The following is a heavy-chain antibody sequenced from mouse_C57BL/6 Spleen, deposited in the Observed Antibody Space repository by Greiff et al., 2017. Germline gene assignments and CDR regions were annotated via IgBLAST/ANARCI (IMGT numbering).Heavy chain of an antibody. V-gene: IGHV1-59*01. Sequence: QVQLQQPGAELVRPGTSVKLSCKASGYTFTSYWMHWVKQRSGQGLEWIGVIDPSDSYTNYNQKFKGKATLTVDTSSSTAYMQLSSLTSEDSAVYYCARSAYYSNLYYFDYWGQGTTLTVSS. J-gene: IGHJ2*01. CDR2: IDPSDSYT. CDR3: ARSAYYSNLYYFDY. D-gene: IGHD2-5*01. CDR1: GYTFTSYW.